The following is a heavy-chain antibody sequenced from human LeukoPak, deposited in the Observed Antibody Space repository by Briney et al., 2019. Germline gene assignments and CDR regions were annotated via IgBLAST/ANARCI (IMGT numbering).Heavy chain of an antibody. CDR3: VRDGQYSGSYNWFDP. CDR2: IRGDGNYK. D-gene: IGHD1-26*01. J-gene: IGHJ5*02. Sequence: AGGSLRLSCSASGFTFTNAWMSWVRQAPGKGLEWVATIRGDGNYKHYVDSVRGRFTISRDNAKSSVYLQMNSLRAEDTAVYYCVRDGQYSGSYNWFDPWGQGTLVTVSS. CDR1: GFTFTNAW. V-gene: IGHV3-7*01.